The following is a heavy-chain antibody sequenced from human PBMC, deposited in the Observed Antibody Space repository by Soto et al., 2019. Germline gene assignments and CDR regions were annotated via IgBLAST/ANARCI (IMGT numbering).Heavy chain of an antibody. J-gene: IGHJ4*02. Sequence: PVGSLRLSCVASGFTFSSYAMSWVRQAPGKGLEWVSTISGSGGTTYYADSVKGRFTISRDNSKNTLSVQMNSLRAEDTAVYYCAKVPRYCSGGSCFGGYFDYWGQGTLVTVSS. D-gene: IGHD2-15*01. CDR1: GFTFSSYA. CDR2: ISGSGGTT. V-gene: IGHV3-23*01. CDR3: AKVPRYCSGGSCFGGYFDY.